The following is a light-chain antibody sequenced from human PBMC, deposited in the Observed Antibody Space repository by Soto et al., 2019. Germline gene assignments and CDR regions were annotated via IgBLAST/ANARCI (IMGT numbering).Light chain of an antibody. J-gene: IGKJ5*01. CDR1: QSVSSSF. CDR3: QQYGNSPIT. V-gene: IGKV3-20*01. CDR2: DAS. Sequence: EILLTQSPGTLSFSPGERATPSCRASQSVSSSFLAWYQQKVGQAPRLLIYDASSRATGIPDRFSGSGSGTDFTLTISRLEPEDFAVYYCQQYGNSPITFGQGTRLENK.